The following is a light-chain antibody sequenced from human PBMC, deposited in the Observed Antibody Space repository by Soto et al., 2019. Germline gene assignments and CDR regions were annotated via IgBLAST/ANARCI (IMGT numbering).Light chain of an antibody. Sequence: DIVMTQSPLSLLVTPGEAASISCRSSQSLLHKNKNTYFNWYLQKPGQSPQLLIYMTSRRASGVPDRFSGSGSGTYFTLRISRVEAEDAGVYYCMQALETPRTFGQGTKADI. V-gene: IGKV2-28*01. J-gene: IGKJ1*01. CDR1: QSLLHKNKNTY. CDR3: MQALETPRT. CDR2: MTS.